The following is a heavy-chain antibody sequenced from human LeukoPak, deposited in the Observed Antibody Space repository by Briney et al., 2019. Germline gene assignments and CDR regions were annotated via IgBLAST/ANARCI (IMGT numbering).Heavy chain of an antibody. CDR1: GFTFSDYY. V-gene: IGHV3-11*03. J-gene: IGHJ4*02. Sequence: RGSLRLSCAASGFTFSDYYMSWIRQAPGKGLEWVSYISSSSSYTNYADSVRGRFTISRDNSKNTLYLQMNSLRAEDTAIYYCAKFGSYGDHWGQGTLVTVSS. CDR2: ISSSSSYT. D-gene: IGHD5-18*01. CDR3: AKFGSYGDH.